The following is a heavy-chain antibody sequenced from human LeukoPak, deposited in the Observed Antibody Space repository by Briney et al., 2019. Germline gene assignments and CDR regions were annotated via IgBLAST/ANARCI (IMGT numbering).Heavy chain of an antibody. CDR2: IKQDGSEK. CDR1: GFTFSSYW. Sequence: GGSLRLSCAASGFTFSSYWMSWVRQPPGKGLEWVANIKQDGSEKYYVGSVKGRFTISRDNARNSLYLQMNSLTAEDTAVYYCARIRGIAAAGDYWGQGTLVTVSS. V-gene: IGHV3-7*04. J-gene: IGHJ4*02. CDR3: ARIRGIAAAGDY. D-gene: IGHD6-13*01.